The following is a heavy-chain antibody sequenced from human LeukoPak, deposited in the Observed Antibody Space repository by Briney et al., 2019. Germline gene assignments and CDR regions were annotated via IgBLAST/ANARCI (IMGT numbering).Heavy chain of an antibody. D-gene: IGHD1-14*01. Sequence: ASVKVSCKTSGYTSTYEYIHWVRQAPGHGLECMGWMHPNTGDTVYVQKFQGRVSFTRDTSISTAYMELHRLRSDDTAVYYCVRHLTDPTSGDYWGQGTLVTVSS. CDR2: MHPNTGDT. CDR1: GYTSTYEY. CDR3: VRHLTDPTSGDY. V-gene: IGHV1-2*02. J-gene: IGHJ4*02.